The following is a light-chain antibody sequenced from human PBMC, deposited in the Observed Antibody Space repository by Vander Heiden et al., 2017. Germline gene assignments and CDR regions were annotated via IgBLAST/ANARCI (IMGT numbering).Light chain of an antibody. V-gene: IGKV1-39*01. CDR3: QQSYSTPRT. Sequence: IQMTQSPSSLSASVGDRVTITCRASQSISSYLNWYQQKPGKDPKHLSYAESSLQSGVPSRFSGSGSGTDFTLTISSLQPEDFATYYCQQSYSTPRTFGQGTKLEIK. J-gene: IGKJ2*01. CDR1: QSISSY. CDR2: AES.